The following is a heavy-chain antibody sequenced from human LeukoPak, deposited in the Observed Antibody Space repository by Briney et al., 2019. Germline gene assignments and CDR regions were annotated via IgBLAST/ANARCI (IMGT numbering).Heavy chain of an antibody. CDR3: ARWDDSAWAFGN. J-gene: IGHJ4*02. CDR2: ISHSGTT. Sequence: SETLSLTCTVSGGSISTYSWNWIRQSPGKGLEWVGYISHSGTTSYDSYFRSRVTISVDTSNNQLSLKLTSVTAADTAVYYCARWDDSAWAFGNWGPGTLVTVSS. CDR1: GGSISTYS. D-gene: IGHD6-19*01. V-gene: IGHV4-59*08.